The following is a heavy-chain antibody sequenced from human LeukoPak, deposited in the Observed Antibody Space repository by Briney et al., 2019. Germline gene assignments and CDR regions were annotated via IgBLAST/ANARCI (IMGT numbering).Heavy chain of an antibody. V-gene: IGHV4-39*07. D-gene: IGHD1/OR15-1a*01. Sequence: PSETLSLTCTISGGSISGASIRGTTYYWDCVRQPPGKGLEWIGSIYYNGHTFFNPSLKSRVTMSLDTSRNQVSLKLSSVTAADTAVYYCVRSPKGTTVTANWFDPWGQGTLVTVSS. J-gene: IGHJ5*02. CDR1: GGSISGASIRGTTYY. CDR3: VRSPKGTTVTANWFDP. CDR2: IYYNGHT.